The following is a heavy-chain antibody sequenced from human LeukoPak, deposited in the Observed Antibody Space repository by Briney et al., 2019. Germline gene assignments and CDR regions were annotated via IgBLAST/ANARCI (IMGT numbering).Heavy chain of an antibody. CDR2: IYYSGST. CDR1: GGSISSYY. J-gene: IGHJ4*02. Sequence: PSETLSLTCTVSGGSISSYYWSWIRQPPGKGLEWIGYIYYSGSTNYNPSLKSRVTISVDTSKNQFSLKLSSVTAADTAVYYCARHERIAVAGEEFDYWGQGTLVTVSS. D-gene: IGHD6-19*01. CDR3: ARHERIAVAGEEFDY. V-gene: IGHV4-59*08.